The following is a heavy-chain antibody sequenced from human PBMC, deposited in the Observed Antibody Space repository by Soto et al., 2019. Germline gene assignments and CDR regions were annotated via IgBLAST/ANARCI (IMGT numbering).Heavy chain of an antibody. V-gene: IGHV4-59*08. CDR3: ARLHDSSGYWIFDS. D-gene: IGHD3-22*01. J-gene: IGHJ4*02. CDR2: IYYSGST. CDR1: GGSISSYY. Sequence: SETLSLTCTVSGGSISSYYWSWIRQPPGKGLEWIGFIYYSGSTNYNPSLKSRVTISIDTSKNQVSLKLSSVTAADTAVYYCARLHDSSGYWIFDSWGQGTLVTVSS.